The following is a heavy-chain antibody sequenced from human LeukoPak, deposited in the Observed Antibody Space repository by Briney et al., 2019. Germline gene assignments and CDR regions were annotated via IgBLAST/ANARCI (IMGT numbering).Heavy chain of an antibody. Sequence: TGGSLRLSCAASGFTFSSYWMHWVRQAPGKGLVWVSRINSDGSSTSYADSVKGRFTISRDNAKNTLYLEMNSLRAEDTAVYYCARGSRGYSYGNGPAWGQGTLVTVSS. CDR2: INSDGSST. CDR3: ARGSRGYSYGNGPA. V-gene: IGHV3-74*01. CDR1: GFTFSSYW. D-gene: IGHD5-18*01. J-gene: IGHJ4*02.